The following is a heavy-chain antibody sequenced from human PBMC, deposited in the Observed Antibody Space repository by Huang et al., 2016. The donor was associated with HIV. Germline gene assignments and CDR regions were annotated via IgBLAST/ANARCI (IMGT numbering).Heavy chain of an antibody. CDR2: LSTGGSA. J-gene: IGHJ3*02. CDR1: GGSISTGNYD. Sequence: SGGSISTGNYDWSWIRQPAGKGLEWVGHLSTGGSANYNPSLKSRVTISLDTSKTQFSLKLSSVTAADSAVYYCARVESGYYDAFDIWGPGTTVTVSS. V-gene: IGHV4-61*09. CDR3: ARVESGYYDAFDI. D-gene: IGHD3-3*01.